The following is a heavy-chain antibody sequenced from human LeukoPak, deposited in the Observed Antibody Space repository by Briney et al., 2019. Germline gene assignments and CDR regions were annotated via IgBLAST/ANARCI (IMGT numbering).Heavy chain of an antibody. CDR3: AAGGSYFDAFDI. J-gene: IGHJ3*02. CDR2: IVVGSGNT. D-gene: IGHD1-26*01. Sequence: SVKVSXKASGFTFTSSAMQWVRQARGQRLEWIGWIVVGSGNTNYAQKFQERVTITRDMSTSIAYMELSSLRSEDTAVYYCAAGGSYFDAFDIWGQGTMVTVSS. CDR1: GFTFTSSA. V-gene: IGHV1-58*02.